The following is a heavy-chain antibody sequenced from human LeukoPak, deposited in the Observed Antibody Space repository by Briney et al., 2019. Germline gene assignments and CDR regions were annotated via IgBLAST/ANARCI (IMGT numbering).Heavy chain of an antibody. Sequence: GASVKVSCKASGYTFTSYAMHWVRQAPGQRLEWMGWINAGNGNTKYSQKFQGRVTITRDTSASTAYMELSSLRSEDTAVYYCASRISGPVAAPYYYYYGMDVWGQGTTVTVSS. CDR3: ASRISGPVAAPYYYYYGMDV. J-gene: IGHJ6*02. CDR2: INAGNGNT. V-gene: IGHV1-3*01. CDR1: GYTFTSYA. D-gene: IGHD2-15*01.